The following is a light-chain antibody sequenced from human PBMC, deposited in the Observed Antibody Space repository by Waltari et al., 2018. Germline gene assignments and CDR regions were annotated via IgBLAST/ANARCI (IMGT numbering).Light chain of an antibody. CDR1: QSVLYNTDNKNY. V-gene: IGKV4-1*01. CDR2: WAS. Sequence: DIVMTQSPDSLPVSLGERATLNCKSSQSVLYNTDNKNYLAWYQQKPGQSPKFLIYWASTRESGVPDRFSGSGSGTDFTLTISGLQADDAAIYFCQQYYDIPVTFGQGTRLEIK. CDR3: QQYYDIPVT. J-gene: IGKJ2*01.